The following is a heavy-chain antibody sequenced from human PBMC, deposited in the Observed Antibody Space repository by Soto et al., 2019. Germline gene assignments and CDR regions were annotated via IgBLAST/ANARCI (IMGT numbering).Heavy chain of an antibody. CDR3: ARDYLYCSSTSCYGREYSSSSPGY. CDR2: ISAYNGNT. CDR1: GYTFTSYG. J-gene: IGHJ4*02. V-gene: IGHV1-18*01. Sequence: QVQLVQSGAEVKKPGASVKVSCKASGYTFTSYGISWVRQAPGQGLEWMGWISAYNGNTNYAQKLQGRVTMTTDTSTSTAYMELRSLRSDDTAVYYCARDYLYCSSTSCYGREYSSSSPGYWGQGTLVTVSS. D-gene: IGHD2-2*01.